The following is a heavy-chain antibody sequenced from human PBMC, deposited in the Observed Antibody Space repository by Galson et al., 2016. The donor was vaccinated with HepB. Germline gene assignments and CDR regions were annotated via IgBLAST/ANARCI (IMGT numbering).Heavy chain of an antibody. CDR1: GFTFSKYS. Sequence: SLRLSCAASGFTFSKYSMNWVRQAPGMRLEWVSSISLSSSYIYYADSVQGRLTISRDNAKNSLYLQMNSLRAEDTAVYYCVRDKEDSSGYFGYWGQGTLVTVAS. CDR2: ISLSSSYI. V-gene: IGHV3-21*01. J-gene: IGHJ4*02. D-gene: IGHD3-22*01. CDR3: VRDKEDSSGYFGY.